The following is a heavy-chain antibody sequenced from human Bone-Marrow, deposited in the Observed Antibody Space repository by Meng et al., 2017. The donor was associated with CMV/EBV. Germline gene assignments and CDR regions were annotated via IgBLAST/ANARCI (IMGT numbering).Heavy chain of an antibody. D-gene: IGHD6-13*01. Sequence: ASVKVSCKASGYTFTSYYMHWVRQAPGQGLEWMGWMNPNSGNTGYAQKFQGRVTMTRNTSISTAYMELSSLRSEDTAVYYCARDDLLIAAAGLNLGISDYWGQGTLVTVSS. J-gene: IGHJ4*02. CDR1: GYTFTSYY. CDR3: ARDDLLIAAAGLNLGISDY. CDR2: MNPNSGNT. V-gene: IGHV1-8*02.